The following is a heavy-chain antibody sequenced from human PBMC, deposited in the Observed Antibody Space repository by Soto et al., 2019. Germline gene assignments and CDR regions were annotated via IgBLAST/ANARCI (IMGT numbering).Heavy chain of an antibody. V-gene: IGHV1-69*08. J-gene: IGHJ6*02. CDR3: AREGVGAPYYYYGMDV. CDR1: GGTFSSYT. CDR2: IIPILGIA. D-gene: IGHD1-26*01. Sequence: QVQLEQSGAEVKKPGSSVKVSCKASGGTFSSYTISWVRQAPGQGLEWMGRIIPILGIANYAQKFQGRVTITADKSTSTAYMELSSLRSEDTAVYYCAREGVGAPYYYYGMDVWGQGTTVTVSS.